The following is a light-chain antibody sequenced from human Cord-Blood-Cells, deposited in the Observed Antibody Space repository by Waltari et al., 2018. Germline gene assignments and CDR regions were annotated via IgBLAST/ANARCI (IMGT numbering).Light chain of an antibody. CDR3: MQALQTIT. CDR2: LGS. V-gene: IGKV2-28*01. CDR1: QSLLHSNGYNY. J-gene: IGKJ5*01. Sequence: DIVMTQSPLSLPVTPGEPASISCRSSQSLLHSNGYNYLDWYLQKPGQSPQLLIYLGSNRASGVPDRFSGSGSCTDFTLKISRVEAEDVGVYYCMQALQTITFGQGTRLEIK.